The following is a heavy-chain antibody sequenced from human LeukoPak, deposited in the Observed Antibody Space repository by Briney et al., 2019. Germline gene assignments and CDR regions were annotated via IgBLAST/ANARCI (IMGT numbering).Heavy chain of an antibody. CDR1: GFTFANYA. D-gene: IGHD6-13*01. CDR2: ITRDGVST. J-gene: IGHJ4*02. CDR3: ARGRRIAAAGLYYFDY. Sequence: PGGSLRLSCAASGFTFANYAMCWVRQAPGKGLEWVSSITRDGVSTYYADSVKGRFTISRDNAKNSLYLQMNSLRAEDTAVYYCARGRRIAAAGLYYFDYWGQGTLVTVSS. V-gene: IGHV3-23*01.